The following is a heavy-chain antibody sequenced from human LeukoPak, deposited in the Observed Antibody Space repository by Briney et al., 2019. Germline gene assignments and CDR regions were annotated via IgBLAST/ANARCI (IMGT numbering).Heavy chain of an antibody. Sequence: GGSLRLSCAASGFTFSGYAMNWVRQAPGKGLEWVSHIYSSDTTYADSVKGRFTISRDNAKNSLYLQMNSLRVEDTAIYYCARLGSSGMVHGNLDYWGQGTLATVSS. CDR2: IYSSDTT. V-gene: IGHV3-48*01. J-gene: IGHJ4*02. D-gene: IGHD3-10*01. CDR1: GFTFSGYA. CDR3: ARLGSSGMVHGNLDY.